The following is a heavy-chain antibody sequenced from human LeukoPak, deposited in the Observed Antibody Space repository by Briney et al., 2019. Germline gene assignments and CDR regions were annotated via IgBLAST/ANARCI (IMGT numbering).Heavy chain of an antibody. D-gene: IGHD4/OR15-4a*01. CDR2: IYPGDSDA. V-gene: IGHV5-51*01. CDR1: GYTFTNYW. CDR3: ARHIGLTTRYLDY. Sequence: GESLKISCKSSGYTFTNYWIGWVRQMPGKGLEWMGIIYPGDSDARYSPSFQGHVTISADKSITTAYLQWSSLKASDTAMYHCARHIGLTTRYLDYWGQGTLVTVSS. J-gene: IGHJ4*02.